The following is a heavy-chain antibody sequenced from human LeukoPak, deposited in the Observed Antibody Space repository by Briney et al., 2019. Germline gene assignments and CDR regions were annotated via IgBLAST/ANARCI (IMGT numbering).Heavy chain of an antibody. CDR3: AKEGAYAALNA. V-gene: IGHV3-23*01. CDR1: KSTFSSFA. Sequence: GGSLRLSCAASKSTFSSFAITWVRQAPGKGLEWVSSISGSGHSTYYADSVRGRFTISRDNSKNTLYLQMNSLRAEDTAVYYCAKEGAYAALNAWGQGTLVSVSS. J-gene: IGHJ5*02. D-gene: IGHD1-26*01. CDR2: ISGSGHST.